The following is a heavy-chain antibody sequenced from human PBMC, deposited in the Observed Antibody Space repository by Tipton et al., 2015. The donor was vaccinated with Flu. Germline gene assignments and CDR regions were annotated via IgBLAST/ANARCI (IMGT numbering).Heavy chain of an antibody. J-gene: IGHJ5*02. CDR1: GFIFSNYA. V-gene: IGHV3-23*01. D-gene: IGHD2-2*01. Sequence: GSLRLSCAASGFIFSNYAMNWVRQAPGKGLEWVSAIGGGGDYIYYADSVKGRFTVSRDNSKNTLYLQMNTLRAEDTAVYYCARDNRVPPRPGKWFDPWGQGTLVTVSS. CDR3: ARDNRVPPRPGKWFDP. CDR2: IGGGGDYI.